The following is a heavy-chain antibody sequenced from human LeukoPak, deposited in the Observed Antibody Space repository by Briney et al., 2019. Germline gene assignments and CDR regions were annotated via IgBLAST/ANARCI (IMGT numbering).Heavy chain of an antibody. J-gene: IGHJ6*03. CDR2: INSNTAGT. CDR1: GYTFTDYY. V-gene: IGHV1-2*02. D-gene: IGHD4-11*01. CDR3: ATSAGDYRAGHYYYMGV. Sequence: SVQVSCMASGYTFTDYYFHGVRQAPGQEREGMGWINSNTAGTNYAQKFLGGVTLTWDTSISTAYMELNRLTSDDTAVYYCATSAGDYRAGHYYYMGVWGKGTSVTVSS.